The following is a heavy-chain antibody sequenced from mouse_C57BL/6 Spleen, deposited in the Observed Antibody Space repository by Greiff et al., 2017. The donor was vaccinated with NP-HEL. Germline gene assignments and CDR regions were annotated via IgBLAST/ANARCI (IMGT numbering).Heavy chain of an antibody. CDR2: IYPGDGDT. Sequence: QVQLKQSGPELVKPGASVKISCKASGYAFSSSWMNWVKQRPGKGLEWIGRIYPGDGDTNYNGKFKGKATLTADTSSSTAYMQLSSLTSEDSAVYFCARGGYAMDYWGQGTSVTVSS. J-gene: IGHJ4*01. V-gene: IGHV1-82*01. CDR1: GYAFSSSW. CDR3: ARGGYAMDY.